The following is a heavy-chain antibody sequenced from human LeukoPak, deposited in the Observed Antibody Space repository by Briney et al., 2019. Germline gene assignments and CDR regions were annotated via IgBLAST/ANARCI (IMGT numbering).Heavy chain of an antibody. D-gene: IGHD6-13*01. CDR1: GYSFTSYW. J-gene: IGHJ4*02. Sequence: GESLKISCKGSGYSFTSYWIGWARQMPGKGLEWMGIIYPGDSDTRYSPSFQGQVTISADKSISTAYLQWSSLKASDTAMYYCASAEVIAAAGPYYFDYWGPGTLVTVSS. CDR2: IYPGDSDT. V-gene: IGHV5-51*01. CDR3: ASAEVIAAAGPYYFDY.